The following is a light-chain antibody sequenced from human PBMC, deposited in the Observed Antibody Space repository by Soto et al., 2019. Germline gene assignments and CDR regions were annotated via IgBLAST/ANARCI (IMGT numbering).Light chain of an antibody. CDR2: DAS. Sequence: DIQMTQSPSSLSASVGDRVTITCQASQDISKYLNWYQQRPGKAPNLLIYDASSLEAGVPSRFTGSGSGTDFTFTISSQQPEDIATYYCQQYDNPPVTFGGGTKVEIK. V-gene: IGKV1-33*01. CDR1: QDISKY. CDR3: QQYDNPPVT. J-gene: IGKJ4*01.